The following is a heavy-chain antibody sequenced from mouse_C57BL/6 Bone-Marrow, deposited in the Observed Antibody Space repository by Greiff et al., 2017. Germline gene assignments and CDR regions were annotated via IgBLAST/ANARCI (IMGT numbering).Heavy chain of an antibody. CDR2: LSSGGSYT. CDR1: GFTFSSYG. D-gene: IGHD1-1*01. CDR3: ARHNYGVNFYY. J-gene: IGHJ2*01. Sequence: EVKLVESGGDLVKPGGSLKLSCAASGFTFSSYGMSWVRQTPDKRLEWVATLSSGGSYTYSPDSVKGRFTISRANAKHTLYLQMSSLKSEDTAMYYCARHNYGVNFYYWDQGTTLTVSS. V-gene: IGHV5-6*01.